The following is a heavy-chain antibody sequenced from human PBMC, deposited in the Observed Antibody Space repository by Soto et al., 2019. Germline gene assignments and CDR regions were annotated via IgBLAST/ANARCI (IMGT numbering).Heavy chain of an antibody. CDR1: GFTFSSYS. CDR2: ISSSSSYI. J-gene: IGHJ3*02. CDR3: AREALGYCSGGSCSGDAFDI. V-gene: IGHV3-21*01. D-gene: IGHD2-15*01. Sequence: GGSLRLSCAASGFTFSSYSMNWVRQAPGKGLEWVSSISSSSSYIYYADSVKGRFTISRDNAKNSLYLQMNSLRAEDTAVYYCAREALGYCSGGSCSGDAFDIWGQGTMVTVSS.